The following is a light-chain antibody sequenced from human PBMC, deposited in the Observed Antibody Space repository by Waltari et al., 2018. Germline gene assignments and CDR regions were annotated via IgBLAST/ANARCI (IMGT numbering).Light chain of an antibody. V-gene: IGLV1-44*01. J-gene: IGLJ3*02. Sequence: QSVLTQPPSASGAPGQRVTISCSGSSSNIGGNPLNWYKPLPGTAPKLIIYINNQRPSGVPDRFSGSKSGTSASLAISGLQSEDEADYYCAAWDDSLNGWVFGGGTKVSVL. CDR3: AAWDDSLNGWV. CDR2: INN. CDR1: SSNIGGNP.